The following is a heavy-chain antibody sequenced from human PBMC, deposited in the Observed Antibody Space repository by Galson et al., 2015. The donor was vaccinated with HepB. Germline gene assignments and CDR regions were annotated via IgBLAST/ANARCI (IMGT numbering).Heavy chain of an antibody. CDR1: GFTFSSYG. CDR3: AKDLLAYCSGGSCGSEGFDY. Sequence: SLRLSCAASGFTFSSYGMHWVRQAPGKGREWVTVISYDGSNKYYADSVKGQFTISRDNSKNTLYLQMNSLRAEDTAVYYCAKDLLAYCSGGSCGSEGFDYWGQGTLVTVSS. V-gene: IGHV3-30*18. CDR2: ISYDGSNK. D-gene: IGHD2-15*01. J-gene: IGHJ4*02.